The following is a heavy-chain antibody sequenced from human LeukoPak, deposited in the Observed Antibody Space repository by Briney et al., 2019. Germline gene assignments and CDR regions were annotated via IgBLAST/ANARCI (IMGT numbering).Heavy chain of an antibody. Sequence: ASVKVSCKASGYTFTSYGISWVRQAPGQGLEWMGWISAYNGNTNYAQKLQGRVTMTTDTSASTAYMELSSLRSEDTAVYYCARVGMATVKFDYWGQGTLVTVSS. CDR1: GYTFTSYG. D-gene: IGHD5-12*01. CDR3: ARVGMATVKFDY. J-gene: IGHJ4*02. V-gene: IGHV1-18*01. CDR2: ISAYNGNT.